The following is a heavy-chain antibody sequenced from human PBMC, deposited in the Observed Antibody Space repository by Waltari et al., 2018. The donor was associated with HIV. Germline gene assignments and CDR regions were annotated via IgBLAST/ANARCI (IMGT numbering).Heavy chain of an antibody. V-gene: IGHV5-51*01. J-gene: IGHJ4*02. CDR3: ARQWSGSNGWFAY. CDR1: GYFFASYW. Sequence: ELQLVQSGEEVKKSGECLRISCVGSGYFFASYWIGWVRRVPGAGLEWVGSIYPGDSETRYGPSFHGQVTISADKSTSTAYLEWGSLKASDSGTYFCARQWSGSNGWFAYWGKGTLVTVS. D-gene: IGHD6-19*01. CDR2: IYPGDSET.